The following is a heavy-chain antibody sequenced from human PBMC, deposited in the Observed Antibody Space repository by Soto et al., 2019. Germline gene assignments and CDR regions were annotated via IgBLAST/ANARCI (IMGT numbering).Heavy chain of an antibody. D-gene: IGHD3-3*01. CDR3: AKDGSYYDFDY. CDR1: GFTFSTYA. CDR2: FSGSGGST. J-gene: IGHJ4*02. V-gene: IGHV3-23*01. Sequence: EVQLLESGGGLVQPGGSLRLSCAASGFTFSTYAMSWVRQAPGKGLEWVSSFSGSGGSTYYADSVKGRFTISRDNSKNTLYLRMDSLRAVDTAVYYCAKDGSYYDFDYWGQGTLVTVSS.